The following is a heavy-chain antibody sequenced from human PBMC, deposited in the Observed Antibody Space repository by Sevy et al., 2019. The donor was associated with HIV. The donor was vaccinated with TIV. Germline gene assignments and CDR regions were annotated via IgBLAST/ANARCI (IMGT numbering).Heavy chain of an antibody. CDR2: IWDDGHNK. D-gene: IGHD5-18*01. J-gene: IGHJ4*02. CDR1: GFTFSVSG. V-gene: IGHV3-33*01. CDR3: ARVVGYSYGYDY. Sequence: GGSLRLSCAASGFTFSVSGMHWVRQAPGKGLEWLAVIWDDGHNKYYADSVKGRFTISRDNSKNTLFLQMNSLRAEDTAVYYCARVVGYSYGYDYWGQGTLVTVSS.